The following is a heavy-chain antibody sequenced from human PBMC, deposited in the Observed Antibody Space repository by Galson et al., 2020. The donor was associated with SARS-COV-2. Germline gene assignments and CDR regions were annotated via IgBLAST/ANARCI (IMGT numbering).Heavy chain of an antibody. J-gene: IGHJ4*02. CDR3: ARQMGGYSYGDFDL. CDR2: VHYSGST. V-gene: IGHV4-59*01. Sequence: SETLSLTCTVSSDSINNFYWSWIRQAPGKGLEWIGYVHYSGSTYYNPSLKSRLTISVDTSKNQFSLKLTSVTAADTALYYCARQMGGYSYGDFDLWGQGTLVSVSS. D-gene: IGHD5-18*01. CDR1: SDSINNFY.